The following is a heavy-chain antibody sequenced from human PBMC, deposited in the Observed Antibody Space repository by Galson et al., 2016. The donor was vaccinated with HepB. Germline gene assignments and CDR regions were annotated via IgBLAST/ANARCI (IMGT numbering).Heavy chain of an antibody. V-gene: IGHV1-69*13. CDR1: GGTFSGFP. CDR2: VIPLFGRT. CDR3: ARSSGPNFWSGYNWFAP. D-gene: IGHD3-3*01. J-gene: IGHJ5*02. Sequence: SVKVSCKASGGTFSGFPISWLRQAPGQGLEWMGVVIPLFGRTDYSQTSQDRLTITADESTTKADLELSSLRSDDSAFYYCARSSGPNFWSGYNWFAPWGQGTLVTVSS.